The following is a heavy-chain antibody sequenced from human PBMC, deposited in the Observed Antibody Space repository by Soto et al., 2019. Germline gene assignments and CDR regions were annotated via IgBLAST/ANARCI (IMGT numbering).Heavy chain of an antibody. CDR3: ARRLQWQLRPLDS. CDR2: INTLSTAI. D-gene: IGHD6-19*01. Sequence: LRLSCEGSGFTFNDYYMTWIRQAPGKGLEWVAYINTLSTAIYYADSVKGRFTISRDNAKNSLYLQMNGLRAEDTATYYCARRLQWQLRPLDSWGRGTLVTVSS. CDR1: GFTFNDYY. J-gene: IGHJ4*02. V-gene: IGHV3-11*01.